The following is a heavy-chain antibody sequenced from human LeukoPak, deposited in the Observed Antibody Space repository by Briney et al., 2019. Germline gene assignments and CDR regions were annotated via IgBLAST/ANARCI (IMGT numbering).Heavy chain of an antibody. CDR2: ISGDGTST. J-gene: IGHJ4*02. V-gene: IGHV3-43*02. D-gene: IGHD2-21*02. Sequence: PGGSLRLSCVASGFTFDDYAMHWVRQAPGKGLEWVSLISGDGTSTYYADSVKGRFTISRDNSKNSLYLQMNSLRIEDTALYYCAKDWGGGDCYDYWGQGTLVTVSS. CDR1: GFTFDDYA. CDR3: AKDWGGGDCYDY.